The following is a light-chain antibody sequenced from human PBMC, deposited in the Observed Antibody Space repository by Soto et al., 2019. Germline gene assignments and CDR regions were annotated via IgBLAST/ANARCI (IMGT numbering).Light chain of an antibody. CDR2: ATS. Sequence: EVVLTQSPATLSLSPGEGATLSCSASQSIGNYLAWYQQKPGQAPRLLIYATSNSATGIPARFSGSGSGTDFTLTISSLEPEDFAVYYWQQWSGWLFTFGPGTNVD. J-gene: IGKJ3*01. V-gene: IGKV3-11*01. CDR3: QQWSGWLFT. CDR1: QSIGNY.